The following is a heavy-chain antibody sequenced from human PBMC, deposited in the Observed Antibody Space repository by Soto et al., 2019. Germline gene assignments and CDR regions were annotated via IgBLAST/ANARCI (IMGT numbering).Heavy chain of an antibody. Sequence: EVQLLESGGDLVQPGGSLRVSCAASGFTFSSYARNWVRQGPGKGLEWVSLISDSGGSTYYADSVKGRFTISRDDSKSTLYLQMNSLRAEDTAVYYCAKSHFGDSGSYFDYWGQGTLVTVSS. CDR3: AKSHFGDSGSYFDY. D-gene: IGHD4-17*01. CDR1: GFTFSSYA. V-gene: IGHV3-23*01. CDR2: ISDSGGST. J-gene: IGHJ4*02.